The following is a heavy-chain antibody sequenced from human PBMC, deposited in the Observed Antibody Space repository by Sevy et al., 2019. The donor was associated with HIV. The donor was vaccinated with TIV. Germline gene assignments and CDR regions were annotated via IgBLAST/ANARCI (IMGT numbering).Heavy chain of an antibody. CDR3: AREGVDFWSGPVDFYYGMDV. CDR1: GFTLSRYS. Sequence: GGSLRLSCAASGFTLSRYSMHWVRQAPGKGLVWVSRINGDGSNPIYADSVKGRFTISRDNAKNTVFLQMHSLRAEDTAVYYCAREGVDFWSGPVDFYYGMDVWGQGTTVTVSS. J-gene: IGHJ6*02. D-gene: IGHD3-3*01. V-gene: IGHV3-74*01. CDR2: INGDGSNP.